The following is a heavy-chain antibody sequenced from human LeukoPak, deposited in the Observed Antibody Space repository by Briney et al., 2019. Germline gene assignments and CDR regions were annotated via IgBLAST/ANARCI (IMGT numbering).Heavy chain of an antibody. J-gene: IGHJ4*02. D-gene: IGHD1-26*01. CDR1: GFTFSSHA. CDR2: ISHDGSES. V-gene: IGHV3-30-3*01. Sequence: PGGSLRLSCAASGFTFSSHAMVWVRQAPGKGLEWVSFISHDGSESFHTETVKGRFTIYRDNFKNTVDLQVSGLKEEDTAVYYCARDWGQRGVGATLANWGQGTLVIVSS. CDR3: ARDWGQRGVGATLAN.